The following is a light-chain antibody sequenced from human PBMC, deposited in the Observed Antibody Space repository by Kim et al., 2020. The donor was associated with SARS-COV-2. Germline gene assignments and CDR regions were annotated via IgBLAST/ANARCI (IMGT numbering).Light chain of an antibody. V-gene: IGLV3-21*04. CDR2: YDS. Sequence: SYELTQPPSVPVAPGKTARITCGGNNIGSKSVHWYQQKPGQAPVLVIYYDSDRPSGIPERFSGSNSGNTATLTISRVEAGDEADYYCQVWDSSSDHRVFG. J-gene: IGLJ3*02. CDR3: QVWDSSSDHRV. CDR1: NIGSKS.